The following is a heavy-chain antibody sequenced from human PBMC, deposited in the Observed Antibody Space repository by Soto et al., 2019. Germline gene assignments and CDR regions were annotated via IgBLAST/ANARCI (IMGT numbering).Heavy chain of an antibody. Sequence: QITLKESGPTLVKPTQNLTLTCTFSGFSLSTSGVGVGWIRQPPGKALEWLALIYWDDDKRYSPSLKSRLTITKDTSKNQVVLTMTNMDPVDTATYYCALPRVYSSSWYALFDWFDPWGQGTLVTVSS. CDR3: ALPRVYSSSWYALFDWFDP. D-gene: IGHD6-13*01. V-gene: IGHV2-5*02. CDR2: IYWDDDK. CDR1: GFSLSTSGVG. J-gene: IGHJ5*02.